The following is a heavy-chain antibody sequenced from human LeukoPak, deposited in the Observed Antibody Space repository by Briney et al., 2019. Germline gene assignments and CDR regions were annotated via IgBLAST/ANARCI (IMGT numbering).Heavy chain of an antibody. Sequence: QTGGSLRLSCAASGFIFTNYFMSWVRQAPGKGLEWVASIKHDGSEKYYVDSVRGRFTISRDNTMNSLYLQMSSLRAEDTAVYYCARDVLAAGATGTFDIWGQGTMVTVSS. CDR2: IKHDGSEK. V-gene: IGHV3-7*01. J-gene: IGHJ3*02. D-gene: IGHD1-14*01. CDR3: ARDVLAAGATGTFDI. CDR1: GFIFTNYF.